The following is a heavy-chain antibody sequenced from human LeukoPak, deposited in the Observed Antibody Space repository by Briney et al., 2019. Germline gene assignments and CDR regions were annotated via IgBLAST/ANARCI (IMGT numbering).Heavy chain of an antibody. CDR2: ISGSGGST. Sequence: GGTLRLSCSASGFTFTSSGMSWVRQAPGKGLEWVSAISGSGGSTYYADSVKGRFTISRDNAKNSLYLQMNSLRAEDTAVYYCARGFPTYYFDYWGQGTLVTVSS. V-gene: IGHV3-23*01. J-gene: IGHJ4*02. CDR1: GFTFTSSG. CDR3: ARGFPTYYFDY.